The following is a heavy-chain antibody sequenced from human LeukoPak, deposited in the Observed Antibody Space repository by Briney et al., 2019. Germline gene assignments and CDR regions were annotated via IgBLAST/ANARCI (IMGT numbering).Heavy chain of an antibody. CDR1: GYSISSGYY. D-gene: IGHD3-16*01. J-gene: IGHJ6*03. CDR3: ASLDYYYYYMDV. Sequence: PSETLSLTCTVSGYSISSGYYWGWIRQPPGKGLEWIGSIYHSGSTYYNLSLKSRVTISVDTSKNQFSLKLSSVTAADTAVYYCASLDYYYYYMDVWGKGTTVTVSS. CDR2: IYHSGST. V-gene: IGHV4-38-2*02.